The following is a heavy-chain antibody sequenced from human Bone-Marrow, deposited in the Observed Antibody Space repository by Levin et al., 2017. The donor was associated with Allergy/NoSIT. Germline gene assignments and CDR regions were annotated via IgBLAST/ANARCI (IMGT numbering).Heavy chain of an antibody. V-gene: IGHV5-51*01. Sequence: GGSLRLSCKGSGYSFTSYWIGWVRQMPGKGLEWMGIIYPGDSDTRYSPSFQGQVTISADKSISTAYLQWSSLKASDTAMYYCARNLDTAMGGWFDPWGQGTLVTVSS. J-gene: IGHJ5*02. D-gene: IGHD5-18*01. CDR2: IYPGDSDT. CDR1: GYSFTSYW. CDR3: ARNLDTAMGGWFDP.